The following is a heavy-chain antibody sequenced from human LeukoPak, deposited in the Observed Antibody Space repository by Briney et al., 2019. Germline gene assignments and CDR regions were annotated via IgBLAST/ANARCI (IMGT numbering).Heavy chain of an antibody. Sequence: GGSLRLSCAASGFTFSSYAMHWVRQAPGKGLEWVAVISYDGSNKDYADSVKGRFTISRDNSKNTLYLQMDSLRAEDTAVYYCARARVQNAYYYYYYGMDAWGQGTTVTVSS. D-gene: IGHD3-16*01. CDR1: GFTFSSYA. CDR3: ARARVQNAYYYYYYGMDA. J-gene: IGHJ6*02. CDR2: ISYDGSNK. V-gene: IGHV3-30-3*01.